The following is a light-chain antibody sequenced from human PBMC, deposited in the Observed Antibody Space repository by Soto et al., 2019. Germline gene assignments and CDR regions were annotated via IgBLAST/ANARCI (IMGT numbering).Light chain of an antibody. Sequence: DIQMTQSPSSLSASVGDRVTITCRASQSIDSYLIWYLQKPGKAPKRLIYAASNLQSGVPSRFSGSGSGTDFTLTISSLQPEDFATYFCQQSYSTPPWTFAQGTKV. J-gene: IGKJ1*01. CDR3: QQSYSTPPWT. CDR2: AAS. CDR1: QSIDSY. V-gene: IGKV1-39*01.